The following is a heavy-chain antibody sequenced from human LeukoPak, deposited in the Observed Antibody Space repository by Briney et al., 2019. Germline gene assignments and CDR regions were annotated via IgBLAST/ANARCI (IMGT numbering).Heavy chain of an antibody. CDR2: IIPILGIA. V-gene: IGHV1-69*02. D-gene: IGHD5-24*01. J-gene: IGHJ4*02. Sequence: SVKVSCKASGGTFSSYTISWVRQAPGQGLEWMGRIIPILGIANYAQKFQGRVTITADKSTSTAYMELSSLRSEGTAVYYCARGVATSAFDYWGQGTLVTVSS. CDR1: GGTFSSYT. CDR3: ARGVATSAFDY.